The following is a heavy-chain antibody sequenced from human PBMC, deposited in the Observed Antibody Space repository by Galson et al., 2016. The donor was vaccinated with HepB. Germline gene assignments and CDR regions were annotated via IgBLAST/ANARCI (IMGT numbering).Heavy chain of an antibody. CDR2: MFYSGST. V-gene: IGHV4-31*03. Sequence: SLTCTVSGGSISSAGYYWSWIRQLPGKGLEWIGYMFYSGSTYYNPSLKSRFTISADTSKNQFSLKLSSVTAADTAVYYCASGAVPSAIGYWGQGTLVTVSS. D-gene: IGHD2-2*02. CDR3: ASGAVPSAIGY. J-gene: IGHJ4*02. CDR1: GGSISSAGYY.